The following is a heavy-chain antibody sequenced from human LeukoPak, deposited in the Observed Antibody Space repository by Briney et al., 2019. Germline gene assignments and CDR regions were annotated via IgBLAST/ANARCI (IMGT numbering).Heavy chain of an antibody. CDR3: ARADCSSTSCYMEVAFDI. V-gene: IGHV1-18*01. CDR1: GYTFTSYG. D-gene: IGHD2-2*02. CDR2: ISAYNGNT. J-gene: IGHJ3*02. Sequence: ASAKVSCKASGYTFTSYGISWVRQAPGQGLEWMGWISAYNGNTNYAQKLQGRVTMTTDTSTSTAYMELRSLRSDDTAVYYCARADCSSTSCYMEVAFDIWGQGTMVTVSS.